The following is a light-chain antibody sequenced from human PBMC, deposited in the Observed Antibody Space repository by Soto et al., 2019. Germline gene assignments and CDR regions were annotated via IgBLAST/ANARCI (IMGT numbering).Light chain of an antibody. J-gene: IGKJ3*01. CDR3: QQYGRSQFT. V-gene: IGKV3-20*01. Sequence: EIVLTQSPGTLSLSPGERATLSCRASQSVSSNYLAWHQQKPGQAPRLLIYDASRRATGIPYRFSGSGSGTDFTLTISGLEPEDFAVYYCQQYGRSQFTFGPGTKVDIK. CDR1: QSVSSNY. CDR2: DAS.